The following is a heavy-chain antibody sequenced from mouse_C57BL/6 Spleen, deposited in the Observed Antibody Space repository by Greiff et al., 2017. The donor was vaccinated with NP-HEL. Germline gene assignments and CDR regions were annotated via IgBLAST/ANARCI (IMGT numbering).Heavy chain of an antibody. Sequence: EVKLVESGEGLVKPGGSLKLSCAASGFTFSSYAMSWVRQTPEKRLEWVAYISSGGDYIYYADTVKGRFTISRDNARNTLYLQMSSLKSEDTAMYYCTREGLRSHWYFDVWGTGTTVTVSS. V-gene: IGHV5-9-1*02. CDR3: TREGLRSHWYFDV. J-gene: IGHJ1*03. D-gene: IGHD1-1*01. CDR2: ISSGGDYI. CDR1: GFTFSSYA.